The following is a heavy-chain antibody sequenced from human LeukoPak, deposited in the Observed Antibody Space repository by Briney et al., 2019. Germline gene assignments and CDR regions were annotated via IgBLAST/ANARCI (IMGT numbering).Heavy chain of an antibody. CDR1: GFSFNAYW. V-gene: IGHV3-7*01. J-gene: IGHJ4*02. CDR2: INPAGSET. D-gene: IGHD5-12*01. Sequence: PGGSLRLSCAASGFSFNAYWMAWVRQAPGTGLEWVANINPAGSETFHVDPVKGRFSISRDHAKNLVYLQMNSLRAEDTAVYYCAPFGLVAALDLWGQGTLVTVSS. CDR3: APFGLVAALDL.